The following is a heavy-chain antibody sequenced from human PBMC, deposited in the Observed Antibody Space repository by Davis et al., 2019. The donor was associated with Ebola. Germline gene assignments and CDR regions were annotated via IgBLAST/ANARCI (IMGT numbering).Heavy chain of an antibody. J-gene: IGHJ4*02. CDR2: IIPIFGTA. CDR3: ARAQFPTTSDH. V-gene: IGHV1-69*06. D-gene: IGHD1-1*01. CDR1: GYTFSSYA. Sequence: AASVKVSCKASGYTFSSYAISWVRQAPGQGLEWMGGIIPIFGTANYAQKFQGRVTITADKSTSTAYMELSSLRSDDTAVYYCARAQFPTTSDHWGQGTLVTVSS.